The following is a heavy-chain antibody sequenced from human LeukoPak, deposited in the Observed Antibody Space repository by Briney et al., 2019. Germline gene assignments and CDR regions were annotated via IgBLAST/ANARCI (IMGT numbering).Heavy chain of an antibody. D-gene: IGHD6-19*01. J-gene: IGHJ4*02. Sequence: SETLSLTCAVSGGSISSGGYSWSWIRQPPGKGLEWIGYIYHSGSTYYNPSLKSRVTISVDRSKNQFSLKLSSVTAADTAVYYCAREQWAYYFDYWGQGTLVTVSS. CDR3: AREQWAYYFDY. V-gene: IGHV4-30-2*01. CDR1: GGSISSGGYS. CDR2: IYHSGST.